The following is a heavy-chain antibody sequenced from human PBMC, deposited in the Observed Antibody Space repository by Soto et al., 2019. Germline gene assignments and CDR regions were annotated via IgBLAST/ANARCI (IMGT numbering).Heavy chain of an antibody. D-gene: IGHD1-1*01. V-gene: IGHV4-59*12. CDR2: IYYSGST. CDR1: GGSISSYY. J-gene: IGHJ4*02. Sequence: SETLSLTCTVSGGSISSYYWSWIRQPPGKGLEWIGYIYYSGSTNYNPSLKSRVTISVDTSKNQFSLKLNSMTAADTAVYYCARDKITGFFDYWGQGTLVTVSS. CDR3: ARDKITGFFDY.